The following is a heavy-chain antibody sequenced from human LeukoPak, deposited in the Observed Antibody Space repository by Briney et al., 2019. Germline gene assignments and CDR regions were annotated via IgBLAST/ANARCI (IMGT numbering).Heavy chain of an antibody. CDR2: IYYSGST. J-gene: IGHJ6*02. V-gene: IGHV4-59*12. CDR3: ARGGKGTIFGKLYYGMDV. D-gene: IGHD3-3*01. Sequence: SETLSLTCTVSGGSISSYYWSWIRQPPGKGLEWIGYIYYSGSTNYNPSLKSRVTISVDTSKNQFSLKLSSVTAADTAVYYCARGGKGTIFGKLYYGMDVWGQGTTVTVSS. CDR1: GGSISSYY.